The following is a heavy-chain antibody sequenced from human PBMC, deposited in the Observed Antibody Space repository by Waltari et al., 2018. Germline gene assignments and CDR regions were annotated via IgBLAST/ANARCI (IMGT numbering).Heavy chain of an antibody. CDR3: ARGGAPDGWFDP. Sequence: QLQLQESGPGAVKPSETLSLTCTVSGGSISISSHYWDWIRQPPGKGLEWIGSIYYNGRTSYNSSLKTRVSMSVDTSRNQFSLNLNSVTAADTAVYYCARGGAPDGWFDPWGQGTLVNVSS. CDR1: GGSISISSHY. J-gene: IGHJ5*02. CDR2: IYYNGRT. V-gene: IGHV4-39*07.